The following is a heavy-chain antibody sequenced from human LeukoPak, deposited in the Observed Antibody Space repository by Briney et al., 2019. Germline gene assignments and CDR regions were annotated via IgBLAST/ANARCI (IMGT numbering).Heavy chain of an antibody. D-gene: IGHD3-10*01. CDR3: ARGLWFGDENPPYFDY. J-gene: IGHJ4*02. CDR1: GGSISSGSYY. V-gene: IGHV4-61*02. CDR2: IYTSGST. Sequence: SETLSLTCTVSGGSISSGSYYWSWIRQPAGKGLEWIGRIYTSGSTNYNPSLKSRVTISVDTSKNQFSLKVNSVTAADTAVYYCARGLWFGDENPPYFDYWGQGTLVTVSS.